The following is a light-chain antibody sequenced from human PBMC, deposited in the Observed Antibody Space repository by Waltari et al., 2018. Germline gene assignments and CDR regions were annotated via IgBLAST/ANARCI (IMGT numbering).Light chain of an antibody. CDR1: SSDVGGYNY. CDR3: CSYAGSYNFV. V-gene: IGLV2-11*01. CDR2: DVT. Sequence: QSALTQPRSVSGSPGQSVTISCTGTSSDVGGYNYVPWYHKPPGKAPKFMIYDVTRRPSGVPDRCPGSKSGHTASLTISGLQAEDEADYYCCSYAGSYNFVFGSGTTVTVL. J-gene: IGLJ1*01.